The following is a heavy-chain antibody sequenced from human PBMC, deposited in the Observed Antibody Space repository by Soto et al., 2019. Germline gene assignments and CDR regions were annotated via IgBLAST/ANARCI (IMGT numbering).Heavy chain of an antibody. Sequence: GASVKVSCKASGYTFTSYGISWVRQAPGQGLEWMGWISAYNGNTNYAQKLQGRVTMTTDTSTSTAYMELRSLRSDDTAVYYCARETVGFLEWTLYYYYGMDVWGQGTTVTV. D-gene: IGHD3-3*02. CDR1: GYTFTSYG. J-gene: IGHJ6*02. V-gene: IGHV1-18*04. CDR2: ISAYNGNT. CDR3: ARETVGFLEWTLYYYYGMDV.